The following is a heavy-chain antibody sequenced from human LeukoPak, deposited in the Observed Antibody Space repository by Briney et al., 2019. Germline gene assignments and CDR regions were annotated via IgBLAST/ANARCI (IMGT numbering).Heavy chain of an antibody. J-gene: IGHJ4*02. CDR3: ARGRTAKYYDFWSGYYTGYYFDY. Sequence: KPSETLSLTCAVYGGSFSGYYWSWIRQPPGKGLEWIGEINHSGSTNCNPSLKSRVTISVDTSKNQFSLKLSSVTAADTAVYYCARGRTAKYYDFWSGYYTGYYFDYWGQGTLVTVSS. D-gene: IGHD3-3*01. CDR2: INHSGST. V-gene: IGHV4-34*01. CDR1: GGSFSGYY.